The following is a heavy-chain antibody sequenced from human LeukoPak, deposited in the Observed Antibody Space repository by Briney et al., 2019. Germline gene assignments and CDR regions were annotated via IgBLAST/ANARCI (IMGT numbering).Heavy chain of an antibody. V-gene: IGHV4-59*01. J-gene: IGHJ4*02. CDR3: AREANYYGSGSYFEGTFDH. D-gene: IGHD3-10*01. Sequence: SETLSLTCTVSGGSISSYYWSWIRQPPGKGPEWIGYIYSSGTTNYNPSLKSRVTISIDTSKNEFSLKLTSVTAADTAVYYCAREANYYGSGSYFEGTFDHWGQGSLVIVSS. CDR1: GGSISSYY. CDR2: IYSSGTT.